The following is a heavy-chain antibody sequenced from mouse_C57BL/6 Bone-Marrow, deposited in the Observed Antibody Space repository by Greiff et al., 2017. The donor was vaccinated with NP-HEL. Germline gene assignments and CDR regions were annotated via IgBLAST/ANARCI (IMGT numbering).Heavy chain of an antibody. Sequence: VQLQQSGPELVKPGASVKISCKASGYTFTDYYMNWVKQSHGKSLEWIGDINPNNGGTSYNQKFKGKATLTVDKSSSTAYMELRSLTSEDSAVYDCARCYDGYCRWYCDVWGTGTTVTVSS. CDR1: GYTFTDYY. J-gene: IGHJ1*03. CDR2: INPNNGGT. D-gene: IGHD2-3*01. V-gene: IGHV1-26*01. CDR3: ARCYDGYCRWYCDV.